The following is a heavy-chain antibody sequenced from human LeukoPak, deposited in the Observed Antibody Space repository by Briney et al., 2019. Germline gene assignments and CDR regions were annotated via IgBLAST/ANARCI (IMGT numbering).Heavy chain of an antibody. CDR2: IYHSGST. Sequence: PSGTLSLTCAVSGASISSTNWWSWVRQPPGKGLEWIGEIYHSGSTNYHPSLKSRLTISVDKSKNQFSLKLSSVTAADTAVYYCATFQDTLAAFGIWGQGTMVTVSS. CDR3: ATFQDTLAAFGI. V-gene: IGHV4-4*02. J-gene: IGHJ3*02. D-gene: IGHD2-21*01. CDR1: GASISSTNW.